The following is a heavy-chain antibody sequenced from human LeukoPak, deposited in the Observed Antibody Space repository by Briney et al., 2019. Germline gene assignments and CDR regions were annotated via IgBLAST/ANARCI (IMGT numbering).Heavy chain of an antibody. D-gene: IGHD6-19*01. CDR1: GGSISSYY. J-gene: IGHJ3*02. Sequence: PSQTLSLTCTVSGGSISSYYWSWIRQPPGKGLEWIGYIYYSGSTNYNPSLKSRVTISVDTSKNQFSLKLSSVTAADTAVYYCARGYSSGWPGVDAFDIWGQGTMVTVSS. CDR2: IYYSGST. CDR3: ARGYSSGWPGVDAFDI. V-gene: IGHV4-59*01.